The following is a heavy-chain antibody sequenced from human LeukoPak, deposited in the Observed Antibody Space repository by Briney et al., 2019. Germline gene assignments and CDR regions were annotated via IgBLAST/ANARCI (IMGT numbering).Heavy chain of an antibody. J-gene: IGHJ4*02. Sequence: SETLSLTCTVSGGSISSSSYYWGWIRQPPGKGLEWIGSIYYSGSTYYNPSLKSRVTISVDTSKNQFSLKLSSVTAAGTAVYYCARQDYDFWSGYNYFDYWGQGTLVTVSS. CDR1: GGSISSSSYY. D-gene: IGHD3-3*01. V-gene: IGHV4-39*01. CDR2: IYYSGST. CDR3: ARQDYDFWSGYNYFDY.